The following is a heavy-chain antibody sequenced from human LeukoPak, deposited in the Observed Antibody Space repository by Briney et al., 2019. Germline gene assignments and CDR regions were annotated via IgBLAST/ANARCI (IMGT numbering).Heavy chain of an antibody. V-gene: IGHV3-9*01. D-gene: IGHD3-10*01. J-gene: IGHJ3*02. CDR3: AKDVVGFREGYAFDI. CDR1: GFTFDDYA. Sequence: GGSLRLSCAASGFTFDDYAMHWVRQAPGKGLEWVSGISWNSGSIGYADSVKGRFTISRDNAKNSLYLQMNSLRAEDTALYYCAKDVVGFREGYAFDIWGQGTMVTVSS. CDR2: ISWNSGSI.